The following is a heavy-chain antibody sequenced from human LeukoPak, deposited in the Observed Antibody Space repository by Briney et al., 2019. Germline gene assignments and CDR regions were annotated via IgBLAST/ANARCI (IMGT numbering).Heavy chain of an antibody. V-gene: IGHV3-74*01. D-gene: IGHD4-23*01. J-gene: IGHJ4*02. CDR3: ARADDGANSWVNY. CDR2: INSDGSGT. CDR1: GFTFSSYW. Sequence: GRSLRLACAASGFTFSSYWMHWVRQAPGRGLVWISRINSDGSGTSYADSVKGRFTISRDNAKNTLYLQMNSLRAEDTAVYYCARADDGANSWVNYWGQGTLVTVSS.